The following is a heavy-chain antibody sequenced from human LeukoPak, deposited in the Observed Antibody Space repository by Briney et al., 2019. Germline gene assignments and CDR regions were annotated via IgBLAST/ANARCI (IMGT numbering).Heavy chain of an antibody. CDR3: ARRYYYNLGSFPFDF. V-gene: IGHV4-34*01. CDR1: GGPFSGYF. Sequence: SSETLSLTCAVSGGPFSGYFWSWIRQPPGKGLEWIGEIHNNGTTNYNPSLNSRVTISEDTSKNQIYLNLRSVTAADTAVYYCARRYYYNLGSFPFDFWGQGTLVTVSS. CDR2: IHNNGTT. J-gene: IGHJ4*02. D-gene: IGHD3-10*01.